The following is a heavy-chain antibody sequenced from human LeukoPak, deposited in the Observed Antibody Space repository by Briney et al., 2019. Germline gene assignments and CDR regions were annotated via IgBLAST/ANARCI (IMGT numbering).Heavy chain of an antibody. J-gene: IGHJ6*03. V-gene: IGHV3-48*03. CDR1: GFTVSSYE. Sequence: GRSLRLSCAASGFTVSSYEMSWVRQAPGKGLEGVSYISNSVDTTYYADSVKGRFTISRDNAKNSLDLQMNSLRAEDMAVYYCAREVFWADYDMDVWGKGTTVTVSS. CDR2: ISNSVDTT. D-gene: IGHD3-10*02. CDR3: AREVFWADYDMDV.